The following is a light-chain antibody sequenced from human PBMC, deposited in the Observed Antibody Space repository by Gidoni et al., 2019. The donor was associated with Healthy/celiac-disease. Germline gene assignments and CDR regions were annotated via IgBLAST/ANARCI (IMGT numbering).Light chain of an antibody. J-gene: IGKJ1*01. CDR1: QSVSSY. Sequence: ESVWTQPPATLSLSPGERATLSCRASQSVSSYLAWYQQKPGQAPRLRIYDASNRATGIPARFSGSGSGTDFTLTISSLEPEDFAVYYCQQRSNWPPVAFGQGTKVEIK. CDR2: DAS. V-gene: IGKV3-11*01. CDR3: QQRSNWPPVA.